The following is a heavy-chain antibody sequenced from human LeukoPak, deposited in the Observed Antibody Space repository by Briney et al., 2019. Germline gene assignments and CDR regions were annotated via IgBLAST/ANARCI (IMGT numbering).Heavy chain of an antibody. J-gene: IGHJ4*02. Sequence: GGSLRLSCAASGFTFGNYVIHWVRQAPGKGLEWVAVTSSDLNVKLYAGSVKGRFTISRDNSRSTLYLQMNSLRPEDTAIYYCAREGYYGSGSPPSLYFDYWGQGTLVTVST. CDR1: GFTFGNYV. D-gene: IGHD3-10*01. V-gene: IGHV3-30-3*01. CDR2: TSSDLNVK. CDR3: AREGYYGSGSPPSLYFDY.